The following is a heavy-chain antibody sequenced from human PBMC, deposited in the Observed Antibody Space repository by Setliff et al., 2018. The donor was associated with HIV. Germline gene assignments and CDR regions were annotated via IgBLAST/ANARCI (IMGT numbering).Heavy chain of an antibody. D-gene: IGHD2-8*02. Sequence: GGSLRLSCAASGFNFNIFSMNWVRQAPGKGLEWVSYITSNEVRIYYADSVRGRFTISRNNVKNSLFLQMNSLTAEDTAVYYCVRSVEYGFDTWGQGTMVTVSS. CDR3: VRSVEYGFDT. J-gene: IGHJ3*02. CDR2: ITSNEVRI. CDR1: GFNFNIFS. V-gene: IGHV3-48*04.